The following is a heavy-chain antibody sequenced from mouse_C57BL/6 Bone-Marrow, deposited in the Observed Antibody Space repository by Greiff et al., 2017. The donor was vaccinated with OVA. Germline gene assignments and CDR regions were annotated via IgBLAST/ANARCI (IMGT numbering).Heavy chain of an antibody. J-gene: IGHJ2*01. Sequence: EVQLQQSGPELVKPGASVKISCKASGYSFTGYYMNWVKQSPEKSLEWIGEINTSTGGTTYNQKFKAKATLTVDKSSSTAYMQLKSLTSEDSAVYYCARRSYGNYGDYWGQGTTLTVSS. CDR2: INTSTGGT. V-gene: IGHV1-42*01. CDR3: ARRSYGNYGDY. CDR1: GYSFTGYY. D-gene: IGHD2-1*01.